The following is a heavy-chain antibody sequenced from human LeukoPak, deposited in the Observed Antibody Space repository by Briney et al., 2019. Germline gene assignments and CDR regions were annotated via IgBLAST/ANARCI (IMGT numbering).Heavy chain of an antibody. D-gene: IGHD1-26*01. CDR1: AGSISSYY. Sequence: SETLSLTCTVSAGSISSYYWSWIRQPPGKGLEWIGYIYYSGSTNYNPSLKSRVTISVDTSKNQFSLKLSSVTAADTAVYYCARGPLGAPAGNWFDPWGQGTLVTVSS. V-gene: IGHV4-59*01. J-gene: IGHJ5*02. CDR3: ARGPLGAPAGNWFDP. CDR2: IYYSGST.